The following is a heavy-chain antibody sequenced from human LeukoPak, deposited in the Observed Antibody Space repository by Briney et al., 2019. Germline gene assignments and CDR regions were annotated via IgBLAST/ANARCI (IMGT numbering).Heavy chain of an antibody. Sequence: GASVKVSCKASGYTFTGYYMHWVRQAPGQGLEWMGWINPNSGGTNYAQKLQGRVTMTRDTSISTAYMELSRLRSDDTAVYYCARVYSSGWYYYYYGMDVWGQGTTVTVSS. J-gene: IGHJ6*02. CDR2: INPNSGGT. CDR3: ARVYSSGWYYYYYGMDV. CDR1: GYTFTGYY. D-gene: IGHD6-19*01. V-gene: IGHV1-2*02.